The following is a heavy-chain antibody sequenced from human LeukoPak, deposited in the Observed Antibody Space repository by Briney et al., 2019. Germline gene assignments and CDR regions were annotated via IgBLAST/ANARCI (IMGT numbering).Heavy chain of an antibody. CDR2: IYDSGST. Sequence: SETLSLTCTVSGGSISSGGYYWSWIRQHPGKGLEWIGYIYDSGSTYYDPSLKSRVTISVDTAKNQFSLTLSSVTAADTAVYYCARGRQYSGYDWAGDYWGQGTLVTVSS. V-gene: IGHV4-31*03. CDR3: ARGRQYSGYDWAGDY. D-gene: IGHD5-12*01. J-gene: IGHJ4*02. CDR1: GGSISSGGYY.